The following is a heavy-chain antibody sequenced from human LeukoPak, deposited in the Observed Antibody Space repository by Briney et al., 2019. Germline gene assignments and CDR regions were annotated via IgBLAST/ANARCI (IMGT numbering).Heavy chain of an antibody. CDR2: IYTSGST. V-gene: IGHV4-61*02. Sequence: ASQTLSLTCTVSGGSISSGSYYWSWIRQPAGKGLEWIGRIYTSGSTNYNPSLKRRVTISVDTSKNQFSLKLSSVTAADTAVYYCARARYYGGNSRYYYYYMDVWGKGTTVTVSS. CDR1: GGSISSGSYY. D-gene: IGHD4-23*01. CDR3: ARARYYGGNSRYYYYYMDV. J-gene: IGHJ6*03.